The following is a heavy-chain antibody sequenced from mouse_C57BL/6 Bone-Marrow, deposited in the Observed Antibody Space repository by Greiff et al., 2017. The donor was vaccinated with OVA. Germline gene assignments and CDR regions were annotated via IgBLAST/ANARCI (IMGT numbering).Heavy chain of an antibody. CDR3: APGSSTSYWYFDV. D-gene: IGHD1-1*01. CDR2: IYPGNSDT. V-gene: IGHV1-5*01. Sequence: VQLQQSGTVLARPGASVKMSCKTSGYTFTSYWMHWVKQRPGQGLEWIGAIYPGNSDTSYNQKFKGKAKLTAVTSASTAYMELSSLTNEDSAVYYCAPGSSTSYWYFDVWGTGTTVTVSS. J-gene: IGHJ1*03. CDR1: GYTFTSYW.